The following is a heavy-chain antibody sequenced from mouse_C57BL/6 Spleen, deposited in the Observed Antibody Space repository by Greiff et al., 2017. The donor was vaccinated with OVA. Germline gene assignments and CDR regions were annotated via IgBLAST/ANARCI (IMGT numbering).Heavy chain of an antibody. Sequence: EVKLMESGGGLVKPGGSLKLSCAASGFTFSSYAMSWVRQTPEKRLEWVATISDGGSYTYYPDNVKGRFTISRDNAKNNLYLQMSHLKSEDTAMYYCARDYGSSYYYFDYWGQGTTLTVSS. V-gene: IGHV5-4*01. CDR2: ISDGGSYT. CDR3: ARDYGSSYYYFDY. CDR1: GFTFSSYA. D-gene: IGHD1-1*01. J-gene: IGHJ2*01.